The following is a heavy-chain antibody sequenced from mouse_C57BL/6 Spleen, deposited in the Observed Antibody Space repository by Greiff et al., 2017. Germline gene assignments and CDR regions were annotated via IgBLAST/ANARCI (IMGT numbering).Heavy chain of an antibody. D-gene: IGHD4-1*01. J-gene: IGHJ3*01. V-gene: IGHV5-9-1*02. CDR1: GFTFSSYA. Sequence: EVHLVESGEGLVKPGGSLKLSCAASGFTFSSYAMSWVRQTPEKRLEWVAYISSGGDYIYYADTVKGRFTISRDNARNTLYLQMSSLKSEDTAMYYCTREELGQFAYWGQGTLVTVSA. CDR3: TREELGQFAY. CDR2: ISSGGDYI.